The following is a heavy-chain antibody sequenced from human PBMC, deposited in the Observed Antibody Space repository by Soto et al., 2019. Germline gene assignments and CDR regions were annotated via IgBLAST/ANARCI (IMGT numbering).Heavy chain of an antibody. CDR3: AKDPSMVRGGPFDY. D-gene: IGHD3-10*01. Sequence: EVQLLESGGGLVQPGGSLRLSCAASGFTFSSYAMSWVRQAPGKGLEWVSAISGSGGSTYYADSVKGRLTISRDNSKNTLYLRMNSLRAEDTAVYYCAKDPSMVRGGPFDYWGQGTLVTVSS. J-gene: IGHJ4*02. CDR2: ISGSGGST. V-gene: IGHV3-23*01. CDR1: GFTFSSYA.